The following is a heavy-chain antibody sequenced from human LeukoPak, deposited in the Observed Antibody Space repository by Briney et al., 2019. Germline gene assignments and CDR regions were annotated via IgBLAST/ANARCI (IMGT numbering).Heavy chain of an antibody. V-gene: IGHV3-9*01. CDR2: ISWNSGSI. CDR3: ARARASCLDY. Sequence: GGSLRLSCAASGFTFDDYAMHWVRQAPGKGLEWVSGISWNSGSIGYADSVKGRFTISRDNAKNSLYLQMNSLRAEDTAVYYCARARASCLDYWGQGTLVTVSS. D-gene: IGHD2-2*01. J-gene: IGHJ4*02. CDR1: GFTFDDYA.